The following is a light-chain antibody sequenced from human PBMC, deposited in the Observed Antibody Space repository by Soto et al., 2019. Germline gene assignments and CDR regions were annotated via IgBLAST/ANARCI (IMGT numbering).Light chain of an antibody. J-gene: IGKJ1*01. V-gene: IGKV3-15*01. CDR3: QHYSTWLWT. CDR1: QSVDSK. CDR2: GAS. Sequence: EIVMTQSPATLSVSPGERATLSCRASQSVDSKLAWYQKKPGQGPRLLIYGASSRATGIPARFSGSGSGTEFPLTISSLQSEDFAVYYCQHYSTWLWTFGQGTKVEIK.